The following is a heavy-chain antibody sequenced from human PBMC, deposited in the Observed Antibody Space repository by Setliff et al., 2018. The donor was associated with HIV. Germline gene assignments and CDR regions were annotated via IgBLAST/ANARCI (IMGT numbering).Heavy chain of an antibody. CDR3: AREGRGARAEDAFDI. V-gene: IGHV3-48*04. CDR2: ISSVSGSTI. CDR1: GFTFSRYS. J-gene: IGHJ3*02. Sequence: GGSLRLSCAASGFTFSRYSMNWVRQAPGKGLEWVSYISSVSGSTIYYADSVKGRFTISRDNAKNSLYLQMNSLRAEDTAVYYCAREGRGARAEDAFDIWGQGTMVTVSS. D-gene: IGHD1-26*01.